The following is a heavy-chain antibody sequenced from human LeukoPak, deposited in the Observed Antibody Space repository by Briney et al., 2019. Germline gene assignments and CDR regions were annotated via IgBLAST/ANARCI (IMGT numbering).Heavy chain of an antibody. CDR2: ISAYNGNT. V-gene: IGHV1-18*01. J-gene: IGHJ5*02. D-gene: IGHD6-13*01. CDR1: GYTFTSYG. Sequence: ASVKVSCKASGYTFTSYGISRVRQAPGQGLEWMGWISAYNGNTNYAQKLQGRVTMTTDTSTSTAYMELRSLRSDDTAVYYCARAPNEGSSGAWFDPWGQGTLVTVSS. CDR3: ARAPNEGSSGAWFDP.